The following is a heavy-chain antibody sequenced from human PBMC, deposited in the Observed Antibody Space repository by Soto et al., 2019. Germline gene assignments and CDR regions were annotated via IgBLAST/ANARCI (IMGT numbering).Heavy chain of an antibody. CDR3: ARSRGGGYCSGGSCPDDAFDI. J-gene: IGHJ3*02. D-gene: IGHD2-15*01. CDR1: GYTFTSYG. V-gene: IGHV1-18*01. Sequence: ASVKVSCKASGYTFTSYGISWVRQAPGQGLEWMGWISAYNGNTNYAQKLQGRVTMTTDTSTRTAYMELRSLRSDDTAVYYCARSRGGGYCSGGSCPDDAFDIWGQGTMVTVSS. CDR2: ISAYNGNT.